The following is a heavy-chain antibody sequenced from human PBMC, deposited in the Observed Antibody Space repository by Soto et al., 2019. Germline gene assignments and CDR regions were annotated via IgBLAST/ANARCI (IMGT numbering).Heavy chain of an antibody. D-gene: IGHD4-4*01. V-gene: IGHV1-3*01. CDR1: GYTFTSYA. Sequence: ASVKVSCKASGYTFTSYAMHWVRQAPGQRLEWMGWINAGNGNTKYSQKFQGRVTITRDTSASTAYMELSSLRSEDTAVYYCARALGVTVTSSCNWFDPWGQGTLVTVSS. CDR3: ARALGVTVTSSCNWFDP. J-gene: IGHJ5*02. CDR2: INAGNGNT.